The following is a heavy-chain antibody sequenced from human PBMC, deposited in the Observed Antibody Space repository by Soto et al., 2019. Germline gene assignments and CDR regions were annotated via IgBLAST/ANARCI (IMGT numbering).Heavy chain of an antibody. CDR2: ISAYNGNT. V-gene: IGHV1-18*01. CDR3: GRDSPPPRQ. CDR1: GYTFTSYG. J-gene: IGHJ4*02. Sequence: QVQLVQSGAEVKKPGASVKVSCKASGYTFTSYGISWVRQAPGQGLEWMGWISAYNGNTNYAQKLQGRVTRTTDTSTNTDSMGLRSLRSDDTAMYSCGRDSPPPRQRGPGTLVTVSS.